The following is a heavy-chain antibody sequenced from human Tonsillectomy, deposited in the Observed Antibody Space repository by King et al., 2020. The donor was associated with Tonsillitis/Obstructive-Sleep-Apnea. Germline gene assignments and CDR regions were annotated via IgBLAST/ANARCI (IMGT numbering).Heavy chain of an antibody. D-gene: IGHD1-26*01. V-gene: IGHV1-18*01. CDR3: ARVSAFAWELLPVDP. Sequence: QLVQSGAEVKKPGASVTVYCKASGYTFVSYGIIWVRQAPGQGLEWMGWISSYNGDTNYAQKLQGRVTMTTDTSTSTAYMEMRSLRSDDTAVYYCARVSAFAWELLPVDPWGQGTLVTVSS. CDR2: ISSYNGDT. CDR1: GYTFVSYG. J-gene: IGHJ5*02.